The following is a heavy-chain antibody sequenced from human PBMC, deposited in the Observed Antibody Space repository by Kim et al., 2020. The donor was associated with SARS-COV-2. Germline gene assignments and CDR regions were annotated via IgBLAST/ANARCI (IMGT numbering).Heavy chain of an antibody. CDR2: VSLDGKRT. Sequence: GGSLRLSCAASGFTFSNYWMFWVRQLPGKRLEWISLVSLDGKRTNYADSVKGRFTMSRDNGRNTVSLRMNSLRDDDTALYFCARLSGSYLDHWGQGSLVT. J-gene: IGHJ4*02. D-gene: IGHD7-27*01. CDR3: ARLSGSYLDH. V-gene: IGHV3-74*01. CDR1: GFTFSNYW.